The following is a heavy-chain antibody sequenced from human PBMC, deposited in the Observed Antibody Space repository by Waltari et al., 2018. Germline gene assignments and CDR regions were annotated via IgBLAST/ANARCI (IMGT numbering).Heavy chain of an antibody. D-gene: IGHD2-8*02. CDR1: SPSIIGGHW. V-gene: IGHV4-4*02. Sequence: QVQLQESGPGLVEPSETLSLNCAVSSPSIIGGHWGCWVRQPPGKGLEWLGEMAQSEQTIYNPTLKSRVTISLDKSKHQFSLKMTSLTSAVTAIYFCASSTGWSRLDSWGPGTLVSVS. J-gene: IGHJ4*02. CDR2: MAQSEQT. CDR3: ASSTGWSRLDS.